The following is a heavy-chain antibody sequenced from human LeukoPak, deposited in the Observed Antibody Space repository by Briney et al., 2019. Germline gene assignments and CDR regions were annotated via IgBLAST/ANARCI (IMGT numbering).Heavy chain of an antibody. V-gene: IGHV1-69*05. CDR3: ARDHVYWKYGQAFDI. D-gene: IGHD1-7*01. CDR2: IIPIFGTA. Sequence: SVKVSCKASGGTFSSYAISWVRQAPGQGLEWMGGIIPIFGTANYAQKFQGRVTMTTDTSTSTAYMELRSLRSDDTAVYYCARDHVYWKYGQAFDIWGQGTMVTVSS. CDR1: GGTFSSYA. J-gene: IGHJ3*02.